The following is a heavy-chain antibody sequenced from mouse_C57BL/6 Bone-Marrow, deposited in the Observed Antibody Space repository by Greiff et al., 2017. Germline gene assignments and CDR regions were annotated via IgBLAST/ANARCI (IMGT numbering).Heavy chain of an antibody. J-gene: IGHJ2*01. CDR3: ARHPYRGYFDY. D-gene: IGHD2-10*01. CDR1: GFTFSSYG. Sequence: DVMLVESGGDLVKPGGSLKLSCAASGFTFSSYGMSWVRQTPDKRLEWVATISSGGSYTYYPDSVKGRFTISRDNATNTLYLQMSRLKSEDTAMYYCARHPYRGYFDYWGQGTTLTVSS. V-gene: IGHV5-6*02. CDR2: ISSGGSYT.